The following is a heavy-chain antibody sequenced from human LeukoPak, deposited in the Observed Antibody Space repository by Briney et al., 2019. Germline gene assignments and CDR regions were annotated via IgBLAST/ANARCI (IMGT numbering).Heavy chain of an antibody. CDR1: GFTFSDYN. Sequence: GGSLRLSCAASGFTFSDYNMYWVRHAPGKGLECGSFIGTSSGTIHNADSVEGRFTISRDNAKNSLYLQMNSLRAEDTAVYYCASALSSTTYSVNWGQGTLVTVSS. CDR2: IGTSSGTI. J-gene: IGHJ4*02. V-gene: IGHV3-48*01. D-gene: IGHD2-2*01. CDR3: ASALSSTTYSVN.